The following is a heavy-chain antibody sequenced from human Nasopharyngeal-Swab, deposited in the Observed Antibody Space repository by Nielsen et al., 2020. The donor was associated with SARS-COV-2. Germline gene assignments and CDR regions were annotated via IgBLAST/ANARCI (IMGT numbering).Heavy chain of an antibody. CDR2: ISGSGGST. CDR3: AGNMVRGVTFVRGFDP. J-gene: IGHJ5*02. CDR1: GFTFSSYA. V-gene: IGHV3-23*01. D-gene: IGHD3-10*01. Sequence: GGSLRLSCAASGFTFSSYAMSWVRQAPGKGLEWVSAISGSGGSTYYADSVKGRFTISRDNSKNTLYLQMNSLRAEDTAVYYCAGNMVRGVTFVRGFDPWGQGTLVTVSS.